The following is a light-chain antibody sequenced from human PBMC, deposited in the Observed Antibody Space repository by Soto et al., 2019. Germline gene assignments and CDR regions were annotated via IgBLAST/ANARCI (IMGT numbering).Light chain of an antibody. V-gene: IGKV3-15*01. Sequence: EIVMTQSPATLSVSPGERATLSCRASQSISSDLAWYQQKPGQAPRLLIYGSTRATGIPARFSGSGSGTDFTLTISRLEPEDFAVYYCQQYGSSPWTFGRGTKVDIK. CDR3: QQYGSSPWT. CDR1: QSISSD. CDR2: GS. J-gene: IGKJ1*01.